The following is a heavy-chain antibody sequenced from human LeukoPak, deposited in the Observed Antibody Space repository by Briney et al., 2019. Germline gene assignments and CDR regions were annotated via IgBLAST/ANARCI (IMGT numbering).Heavy chain of an antibody. CDR2: IGSRGTTT. V-gene: IGHV3-11*04. Sequence: GGSLRLSCAASGFTFTDYYMSWIRQAPGKGLEWVSWVSDIGSRGTTTYYADSVKARFAISRENAKNSLYMQMNSLRAEDTAVYYCARGHYGLDYWGQGTLVTVSS. J-gene: IGHJ4*02. CDR1: GFTFTDYY. D-gene: IGHD4-17*01. CDR3: ARGHYGLDY.